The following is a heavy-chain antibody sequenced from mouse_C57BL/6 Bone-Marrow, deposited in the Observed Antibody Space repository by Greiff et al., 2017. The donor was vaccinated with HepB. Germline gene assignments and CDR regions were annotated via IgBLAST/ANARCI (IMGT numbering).Heavy chain of an antibody. J-gene: IGHJ3*01. CDR2: IDPSDSYT. Sequence: QVQLQQPGAELVMPGASVKLSCKASGYTFTSYWMHWVKQRPGQGLEWIGEIDPSDSYTNYNQKFKGKSTLTVDKSSSTAYMQLSSLTSEDSAVYYCARSAFTRFAYWGQGTRVTVSA. D-gene: IGHD2-12*01. CDR1: GYTFTSYW. CDR3: ARSAFTRFAY. V-gene: IGHV1-69*01.